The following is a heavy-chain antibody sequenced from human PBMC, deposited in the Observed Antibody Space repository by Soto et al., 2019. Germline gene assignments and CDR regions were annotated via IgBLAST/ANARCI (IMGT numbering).Heavy chain of an antibody. V-gene: IGHV4-4*02. J-gene: IGHJ4*02. CDR3: ARDAAVPGESDRFDY. D-gene: IGHD6-19*01. Sequence: SETLSLTCAVSGDAVTSNVWWSWVRQPPGKGLEWIGEAYHNGLTDYNPSLKSRVTMSVDTSKNEFSLKLTSLTAADTAIYYCARDAAVPGESDRFDYWGQGTLVTVSS. CDR1: GDAVTSNVW. CDR2: AYHNGLT.